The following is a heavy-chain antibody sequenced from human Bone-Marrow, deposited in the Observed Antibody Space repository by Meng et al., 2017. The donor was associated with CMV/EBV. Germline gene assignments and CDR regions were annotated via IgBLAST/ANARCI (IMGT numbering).Heavy chain of an antibody. CDR2: MNPNSGNT. CDR1: GYTFTSYY. Sequence: ASVKVSCKASGYTFTSYYMHWVRQATGQGLEWMGWMNPNSGNTGYAQKFQGRVTITRNTSISTAYMELSSLRSEDTAVYYCARAPIPHLYDFWSGYYGGYYYGMDVWGQGTTVTASS. CDR3: ARAPIPHLYDFWSGYYGGYYYGMDV. V-gene: IGHV1-8*03. D-gene: IGHD3-3*01. J-gene: IGHJ6*02.